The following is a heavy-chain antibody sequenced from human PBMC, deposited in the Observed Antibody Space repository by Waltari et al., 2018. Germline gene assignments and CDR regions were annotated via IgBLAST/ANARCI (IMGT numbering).Heavy chain of an antibody. D-gene: IGHD1-26*01. CDR2: INTRNGGT. J-gene: IGHJ4*02. CDR3: ARTYQSGSYSDY. V-gene: IGHV1-2*02. Sequence: QVQLVQSGAEVKKPGASVKVSCKTSGYPFTSYYMHWVRQAPGQGLEWVGGINTRNGGTNYAQKYQGRVTMTRDTSISTAYMELSRLISNDTAVYYCARTYQSGSYSDYWGQGTPVTVSS. CDR1: GYPFTSYY.